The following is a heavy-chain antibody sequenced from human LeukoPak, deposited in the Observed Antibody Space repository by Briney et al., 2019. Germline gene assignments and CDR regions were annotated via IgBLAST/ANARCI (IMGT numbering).Heavy chain of an antibody. CDR1: GFTFSSYG. CDR2: ISYDGSNK. V-gene: IGHV3-30*03. J-gene: IGHJ1*01. CDR3: ARAVRTEYFQH. Sequence: GRSLRLSCAASGFTFSSYGMHWVRQAPGKGLEWVAVISYDGSNKYYADSVKGRFTISRDNSKNTLYLQMNSLRAEDTAVYYCARAVRTEYFQHWGQGTLVTVSS.